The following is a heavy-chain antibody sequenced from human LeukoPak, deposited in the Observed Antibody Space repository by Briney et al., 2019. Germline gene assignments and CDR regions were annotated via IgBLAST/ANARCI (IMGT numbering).Heavy chain of an antibody. CDR2: INPSGGST. D-gene: IGHD6-13*01. CDR3: ARDKMRSAGTLPGYYMDV. V-gene: IGHV1-46*01. Sequence: VASVTVSCTASGYTFTSYYMHWVRQAPGQGLEWMGIINPSGGSTSYAQKFQGRVTMTRDMSTSTVYMELSSLRSEDTAVYYCARDKMRSAGTLPGYYMDVWGKGTTVTVSS. J-gene: IGHJ6*03. CDR1: GYTFTSYY.